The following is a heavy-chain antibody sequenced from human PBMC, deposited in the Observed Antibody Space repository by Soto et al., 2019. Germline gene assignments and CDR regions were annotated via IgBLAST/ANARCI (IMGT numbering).Heavy chain of an antibody. Sequence: GGSLRLSCAASGFTFSSYAMHWVRQAPGKGLEWVAVISYDGSNKYYADSVKGRFTISRDNSKNTLYLQMNSLRAEDTAVYYCARDSAMVQNLYYYYYGMDVWGQGTTVTVSS. CDR2: ISYDGSNK. CDR1: GFTFSSYA. D-gene: IGHD2-2*01. V-gene: IGHV3-30-3*01. CDR3: ARDSAMVQNLYYYYYGMDV. J-gene: IGHJ6*02.